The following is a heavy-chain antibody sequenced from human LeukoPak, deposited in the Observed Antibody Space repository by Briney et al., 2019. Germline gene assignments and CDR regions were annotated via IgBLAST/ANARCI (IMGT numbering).Heavy chain of an antibody. V-gene: IGHV3-23*01. CDR2: ISGSGDST. CDR1: GFTFSSFA. D-gene: IGHD5-18*01. CDR3: AKDSVLRGHSYGFDF. Sequence: GGSLRLSCAASGFTFSSFAMSWVRQAPGKGLEWVSGISGSGDSTDYADSVKGRFIISRDNSKNTLNLQMDSLRAEDTAVYFCAKDSVLRGHSYGFDFWGQGTLVTVPS. J-gene: IGHJ4*02.